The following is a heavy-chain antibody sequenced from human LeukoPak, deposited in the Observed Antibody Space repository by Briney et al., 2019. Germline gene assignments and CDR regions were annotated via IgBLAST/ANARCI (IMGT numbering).Heavy chain of an antibody. CDR1: AASFSGYS. Sequence: PSETLSLSCAVYAASFSGYSWSSLRQPPGKGLEWIGEINHSGRTNYNPSLKSRVTISVDTSKNQFSLKLSSVTAADTAVYYCARDVDCSSTSCYNYWGQGTLVAGSS. V-gene: IGHV4-34*01. CDR3: ARDVDCSSTSCYNY. CDR2: INHSGRT. J-gene: IGHJ4*02. D-gene: IGHD2-2*02.